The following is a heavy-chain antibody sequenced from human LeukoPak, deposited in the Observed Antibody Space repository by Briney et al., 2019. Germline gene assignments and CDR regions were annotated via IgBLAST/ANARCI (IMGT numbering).Heavy chain of an antibody. J-gene: IGHJ6*04. CDR3: VRHPDPYYDIFLV. CDR2: MYHSGSI. V-gene: IGHV4-38-2*01. D-gene: IGHD3-9*01. CDR1: GYSISSGFY. Sequence: SETLSLTCGVSGYSISSGFYWGWIRQPPGKGLEWIGSMYHSGSIYYNRSLKSRVTISADTSNNHLSLKLSSVTAADTAVYYCVRHPDPYYDIFLVWGKGTTVTASS.